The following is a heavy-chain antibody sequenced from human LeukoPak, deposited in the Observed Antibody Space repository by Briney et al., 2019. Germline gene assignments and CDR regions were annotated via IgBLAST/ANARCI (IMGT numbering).Heavy chain of an antibody. V-gene: IGHV4-4*07. D-gene: IGHD3-3*01. CDR2: IYTSGST. J-gene: IGHJ4*02. Sequence: SETLSLTCTVSGGSISSYYWSWIRQPAGKGLEWIGRIYTSGSTNYNPSLKSRVTMSVDTSKNQFSLKLSSVTAADTAVYYCARRYCDFWSGYSHFDYWGQGTLVTVSS. CDR3: ARRYCDFWSGYSHFDY. CDR1: GGSISSYY.